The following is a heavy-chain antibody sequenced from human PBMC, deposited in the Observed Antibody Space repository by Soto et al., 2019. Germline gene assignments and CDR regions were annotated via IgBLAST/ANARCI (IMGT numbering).Heavy chain of an antibody. Sequence: EVQLVESGGGLVQPGGSLRLSCAATGFMFSSYWMTWVRQPPGKGLEWVANINQNGSEGYNVDSVEARFTISRDNAKNSVFLQMNNLRVEDTAMYYCATDILDFWGQGTLVTVS. D-gene: IGHD2-21*01. CDR1: GFMFSSYW. J-gene: IGHJ4*02. CDR3: ATDILDF. V-gene: IGHV3-7*05. CDR2: INQNGSEG.